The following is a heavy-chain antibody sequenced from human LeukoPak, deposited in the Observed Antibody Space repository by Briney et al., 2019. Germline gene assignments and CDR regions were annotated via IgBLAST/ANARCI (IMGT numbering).Heavy chain of an antibody. D-gene: IGHD3-3*01. Sequence: PGGSLRLSCEASGFSFSSYATSWVRQAPGKGLEWVSGISGSGGSTYYAGSVKGRFTISRDISKNTLYLQMNSLRAEDTAVYYCARDLYADFWSGSVFDYWAREPWSPSPQ. CDR1: GFSFSSYA. CDR2: ISGSGGST. V-gene: IGHV3-23*01. J-gene: IGHJ4*02. CDR3: ARDLYADFWSGSVFDY.